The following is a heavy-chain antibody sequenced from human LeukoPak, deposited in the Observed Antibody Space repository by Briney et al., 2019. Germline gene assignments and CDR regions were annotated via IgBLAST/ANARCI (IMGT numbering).Heavy chain of an antibody. CDR3: ARESPWFDP. J-gene: IGHJ5*02. Sequence: PSETLSLTCTVSGYSISSGYYWGWIRQPPGKGLEWIGSIYHSGSTYYNPSLKGRVTISVDTSKNQFSLKLSSVTAADTAVYYCARESPWFDPWGQGTLVTVSS. CDR1: GYSISSGYY. CDR2: IYHSGST. V-gene: IGHV4-38-2*02.